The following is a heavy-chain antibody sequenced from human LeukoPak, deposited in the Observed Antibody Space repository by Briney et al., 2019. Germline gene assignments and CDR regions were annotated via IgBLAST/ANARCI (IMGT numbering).Heavy chain of an antibody. CDR1: GYSISSGYY. CDR2: IYYSGST. CDR3: ARHSGYYIDY. Sequence: SETLSLTCAVSGYSISSGYYWSWIRQPPGKELEWIGYIYYSGSTNYNPSLESRVTISVDTSKNQFFLILSSVTAADTAVYYCARHSGYYIDYWGQGTLVTVSS. V-gene: IGHV4-59*08. J-gene: IGHJ4*02. D-gene: IGHD3-3*01.